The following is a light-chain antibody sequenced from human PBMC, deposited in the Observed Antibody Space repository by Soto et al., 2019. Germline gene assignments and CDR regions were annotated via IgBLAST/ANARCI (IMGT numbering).Light chain of an antibody. J-gene: IGLJ1*01. CDR2: DIT. Sequence: QSALTQPRSVSGSPGQSVTISCTGTSSDVGGYTYVSWYQQRPGIAPKLIIYDITKRPSGVPDRFSGSKSGNTASLTISGLQAEDEADYCCCSYAGSYTDVFGTGSKLTVL. CDR1: SSDVGGYTY. V-gene: IGLV2-11*01. CDR3: CSYAGSYTDV.